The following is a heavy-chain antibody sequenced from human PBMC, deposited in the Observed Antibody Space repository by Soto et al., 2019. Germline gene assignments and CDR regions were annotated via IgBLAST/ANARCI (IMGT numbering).Heavy chain of an antibody. Sequence: GASVKVSCKASGYTFTSYYMHWVRQAPGQGLEWMGIINPSGGSTSYAQRFQGRVTMTRDTSTSTAYMELRSLRSDDTAVYYCARDGDSSSPTLTFYHYYGMDVWGQGTTVTVSS. V-gene: IGHV1-46*01. D-gene: IGHD6-6*01. CDR3: ARDGDSSSPTLTFYHYYGMDV. CDR1: GYTFTSYY. J-gene: IGHJ6*02. CDR2: INPSGGST.